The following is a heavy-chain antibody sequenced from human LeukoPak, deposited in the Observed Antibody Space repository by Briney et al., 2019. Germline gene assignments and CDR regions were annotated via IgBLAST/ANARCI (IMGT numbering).Heavy chain of an antibody. CDR3: AKEVGGSGSF. CDR1: GFTFSDYW. D-gene: IGHD3-10*01. Sequence: SLRLSCAASGFTFSDYWMTWVRQAPGKGLEWVANIKQDGSKKYYVDSVKGRFTISRDNAKNSLYLQMNSLRAEDTAVYYCAKEVGGSGSFWGQGTLVTVSS. J-gene: IGHJ4*02. CDR2: IKQDGSKK. V-gene: IGHV3-7*01.